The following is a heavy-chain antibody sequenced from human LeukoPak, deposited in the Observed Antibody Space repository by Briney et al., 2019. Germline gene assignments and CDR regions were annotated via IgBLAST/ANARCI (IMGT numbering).Heavy chain of an antibody. J-gene: IGHJ3*02. D-gene: IGHD3-16*01. CDR2: ISGSGGST. Sequence: GGSLRLSCAASGFTFSSYAMSWVRQAPGKGLEWVSAISGSGGSTYYADSVKGRFTISRDNSKNTLYLQMNSPGTADTAVHYCAKTSGDSDAFDIWGQGTMVTVSS. CDR3: AKTSGDSDAFDI. CDR1: GFTFSSYA. V-gene: IGHV3-23*01.